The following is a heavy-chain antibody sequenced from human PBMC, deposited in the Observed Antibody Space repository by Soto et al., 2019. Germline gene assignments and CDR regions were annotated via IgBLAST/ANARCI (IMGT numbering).Heavy chain of an antibody. CDR2: IIPIFGTA. CDR3: ARGDSNYVLVDP. Sequence: QVQLVQSGAEVKKPGSSVKVSCKASGGTFSSYAISWVRQAPGQGLEWMGGIIPIFGTANYAQKFQGRVTITEDESTSTAHMELMSLRSEDTAVYYCARGDSNYVLVDPWGQGTLVTVSS. J-gene: IGHJ5*02. CDR1: GGTFSSYA. D-gene: IGHD4-4*01. V-gene: IGHV1-69*12.